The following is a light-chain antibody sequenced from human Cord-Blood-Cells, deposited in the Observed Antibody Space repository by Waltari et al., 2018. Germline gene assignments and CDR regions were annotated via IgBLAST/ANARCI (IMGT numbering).Light chain of an antibody. Sequence: DIQMTQSPSTLSASVAARVTITCRASQSISSWLAWYQTKPGKAPKLLIYKSSSLESGVPSRFSGSGSGTEFTLTISSLQPDDFATYYCQQYNSYWTFGQGTKVEIK. V-gene: IGKV1-5*03. J-gene: IGKJ1*01. CDR3: QQYNSYWT. CDR1: QSISSW. CDR2: KSS.